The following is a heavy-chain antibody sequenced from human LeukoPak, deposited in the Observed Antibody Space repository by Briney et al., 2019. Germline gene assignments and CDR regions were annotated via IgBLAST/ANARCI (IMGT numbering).Heavy chain of an antibody. CDR1: GGTFSSYA. Sequence: ASVKVSCKASGGTFSSYAISWVRQAPGQGLEWMGRIIPIFGIANYAQKFQGRVTITADKSTSTAYMELSSLRSEDTAVYYCAWTFGDPEKYWGQGTLVTVSS. J-gene: IGHJ4*02. CDR3: AWTFGDPEKY. V-gene: IGHV1-69*04. D-gene: IGHD4-17*01. CDR2: IIPIFGIA.